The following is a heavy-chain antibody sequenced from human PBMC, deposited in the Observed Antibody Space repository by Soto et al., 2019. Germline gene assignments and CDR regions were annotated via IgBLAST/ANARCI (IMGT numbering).Heavy chain of an antibody. V-gene: IGHV5-51*01. J-gene: IGHJ6*02. CDR3: ARGDYDILTGSYKSYYGMDV. CDR2: IYPGDSDT. D-gene: IGHD3-9*01. Sequence: PGESLKISCKGSGCSFSSYWIGWVRQMPGKGLEWMGIIYPGDSDTRYSPSFQGQVTISADKSINTAYLQWSSLKASDTAMYYCARGDYDILTGSYKSYYGMDVWGQGTTVTVSS. CDR1: GCSFSSYW.